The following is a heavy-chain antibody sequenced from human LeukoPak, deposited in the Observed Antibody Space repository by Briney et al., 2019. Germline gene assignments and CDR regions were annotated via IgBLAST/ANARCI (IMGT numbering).Heavy chain of an antibody. CDR1: GYTLTNYY. CDR3: ARPPDCGGDCYKYLQQ. CDR2: INPSGAST. J-gene: IGHJ1*01. V-gene: IGHV1-46*01. D-gene: IGHD2-21*02. Sequence: ASVKVSCRASGYTLTNYYIHWVRQAPGQGLEWMGIINPSGASTIYPQKFQGRVTMTRDKSTSTVYMELSSLRSEDTAVYYCARPPDCGGDCYKYLQQWGQGTLVIVSS.